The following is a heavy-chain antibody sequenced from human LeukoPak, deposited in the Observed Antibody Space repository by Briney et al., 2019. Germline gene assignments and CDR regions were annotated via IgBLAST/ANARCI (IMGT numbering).Heavy chain of an antibody. CDR1: GFTVSSNY. D-gene: IGHD3-10*01. CDR3: ARVASNDYASGSLYYFDY. Sequence: GGSLRLSCAASGFTVSSNYMSWVRQAPGKGLEWVSVIYSSGNTYCADSVKGRFTISRDNSKNTVYLQMNSLRAEDTAVYYCARVASNDYASGSLYYFDYWGQGTLVTVSS. V-gene: IGHV3-53*01. CDR2: IYSSGNT. J-gene: IGHJ4*02.